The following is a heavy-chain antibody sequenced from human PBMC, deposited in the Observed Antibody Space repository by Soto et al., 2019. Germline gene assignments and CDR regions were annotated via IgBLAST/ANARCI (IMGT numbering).Heavy chain of an antibody. CDR3: ARTYYYGSGSYYQALDY. CDR2: IYHSGST. V-gene: IGHV4-4*02. CDR1: VGSISSSNW. J-gene: IGHJ4*02. D-gene: IGHD3-10*01. Sequence: PSETLSLTCAVSVGSISSSNWWSWVRQPPGKGLEWIGEIYHSGSTNYHPSLKSRVTISVDKSKNQFSLKLSSVTAADTAVYYCARTYYYGSGSYYQALDYWGQGTLVTVSS.